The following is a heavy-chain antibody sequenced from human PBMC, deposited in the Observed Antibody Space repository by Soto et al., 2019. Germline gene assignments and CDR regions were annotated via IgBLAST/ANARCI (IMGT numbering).Heavy chain of an antibody. V-gene: IGHV4-39*01. D-gene: IGHD1-26*01. J-gene: IGHJ3*02. CDR1: GGSISRSSYY. Sequence: QLQLQESGPGLVKPSETLSLTCTVSGGSISRSSYYWGWIRQPPGQGLEWIGSIYYSGSTYYNPSSKSRVTISVDTSKNQFSLTLSSVTAADTAVYYCASGGPLVGATVAFDIWGQGTMVSVSS. CDR2: IYYSGST. CDR3: ASGGPLVGATVAFDI.